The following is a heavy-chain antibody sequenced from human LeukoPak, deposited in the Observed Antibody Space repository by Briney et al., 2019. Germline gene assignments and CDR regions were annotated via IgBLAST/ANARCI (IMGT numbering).Heavy chain of an antibody. V-gene: IGHV4-59*01. CDR2: IYYSGST. J-gene: IGHJ4*02. D-gene: IGHD2-2*01. CDR3: ARSTSSFDY. Sequence: PSETLSLTCTVSGGSISSYYWSWIRQPPGKGLEWIGYIYYSGSTNYSPSLKSRVTISVDTSKNQFSLKLSSVTAADTAVYYCARSTSSFDYWGQGTLVTVSS. CDR1: GGSISSYY.